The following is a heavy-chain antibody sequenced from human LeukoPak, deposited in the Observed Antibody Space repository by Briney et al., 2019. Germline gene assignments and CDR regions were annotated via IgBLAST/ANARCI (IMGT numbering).Heavy chain of an antibody. J-gene: IGHJ4*02. CDR3: AKAGCTSATCYVNC. CDR1: GFTFSSYS. Sequence: GGSLRLSCAASGFTFSSYSMNWVRQAPGKGLEWVSSISSSSSYIYYADSVKGRFTISRDNAKNSLYLQMNSLRAEDTAVYYCAKAGCTSATCYVNCWGQGTLVTVSS. D-gene: IGHD2-2*01. V-gene: IGHV3-21*01. CDR2: ISSSSSYI.